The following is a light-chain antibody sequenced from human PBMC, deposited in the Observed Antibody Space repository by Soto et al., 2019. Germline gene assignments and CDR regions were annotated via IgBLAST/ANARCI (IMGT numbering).Light chain of an antibody. CDR1: QSFSGNY. Sequence: LSVSPGESVTLSCRASQSFSGNYLTWYQQKPGQAPRLLIYGASSRATGIPDRFSGGGSGTDFTLTISRLEPEDFAVYYCQQASRYPHTFGEGTKVDIK. J-gene: IGKJ4*01. V-gene: IGKV3-20*01. CDR2: GAS. CDR3: QQASRYPHT.